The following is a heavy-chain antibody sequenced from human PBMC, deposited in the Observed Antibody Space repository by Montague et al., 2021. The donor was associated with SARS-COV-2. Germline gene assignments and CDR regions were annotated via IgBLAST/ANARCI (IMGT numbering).Heavy chain of an antibody. V-gene: IGHV2-5*02. CDR1: GFSLSTSEVG. J-gene: IGHJ5*02. CDR3: AHFGILRYFDP. Sequence: PALGKPTQTLTLTCTFSGFSLSTSEVGVGWIRQPPGRAPEFLALIYGXXXNRYKPSLKSRLTITKVTSKNQVVLTMTNVDPVDTATYYCAHFGILRYFDPWGQGTLVTVSS. CDR2: IYGXXXN. D-gene: IGHD3-9*01.